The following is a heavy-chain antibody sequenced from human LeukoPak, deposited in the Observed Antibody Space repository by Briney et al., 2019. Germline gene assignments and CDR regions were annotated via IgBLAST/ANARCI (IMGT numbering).Heavy chain of an antibody. CDR3: AKDRDYYDSSGYLISGFDP. V-gene: IGHV3-30-3*01. D-gene: IGHD3-22*01. CDR2: ISNDGGKK. Sequence: PGGSLRLSCAASGFTFSSYTIHWVRQAPGKGLEWVAVISNDGGKKYYADSVKGRFTISRDNSKNTLYLQMNSLRAEDAAVYYCAKDRDYYDSSGYLISGFDPWGQGTLVTVSS. CDR1: GFTFSSYT. J-gene: IGHJ5*02.